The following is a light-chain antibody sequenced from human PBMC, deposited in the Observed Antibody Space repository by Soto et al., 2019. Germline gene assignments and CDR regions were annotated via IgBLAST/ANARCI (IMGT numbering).Light chain of an antibody. CDR2: EVS. V-gene: IGLV2-14*01. CDR3: SSYTSSTTYV. CDR1: SSDVGGYNC. Sequence: QSVLTQPASVSGSPGQSITISCTGTSSDVGGYNCVSWYQQHPGKAPKLMISEVSNRPSGVSNRFSGPKSGNTASLTISGLQAEDEADYYCSSYTSSTTYVFGTGTKLTVL. J-gene: IGLJ1*01.